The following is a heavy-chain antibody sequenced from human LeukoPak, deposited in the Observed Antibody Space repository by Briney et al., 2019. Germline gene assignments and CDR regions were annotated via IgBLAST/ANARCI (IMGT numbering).Heavy chain of an antibody. Sequence: PGGSLRLSCVASGFTFSTYNMNWVRQAPGKGLEWVSSISSSSSYIYYADSVKGRFTVSRDNAKNSLYQQMNSLRAEDTAMYYCARGEAVAGTNFDYWGQGTLVTVAS. V-gene: IGHV3-21*01. CDR3: ARGEAVAGTNFDY. D-gene: IGHD6-19*01. CDR1: GFTFSTYN. J-gene: IGHJ4*02. CDR2: ISSSSSYI.